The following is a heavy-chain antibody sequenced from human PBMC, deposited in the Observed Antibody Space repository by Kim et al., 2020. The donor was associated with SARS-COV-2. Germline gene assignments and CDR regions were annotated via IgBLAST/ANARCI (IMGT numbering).Heavy chain of an antibody. V-gene: IGHV1-58*02. CDR2: IVAGSCNT. CDR1: GFTFSSST. Sequence: SVKVSCKASGFTFSSSTMQWVRQARGQRLEWVGWIVAGSCNTNYAQKFQERVTITRDMSTSTAYREVSSLGSEDTAVYYCAAVRGRTTGTTDYYYGMDVWGQGTTVTVSS. D-gene: IGHD1-1*01. CDR3: AAVRGRTTGTTDYYYGMDV. J-gene: IGHJ6*02.